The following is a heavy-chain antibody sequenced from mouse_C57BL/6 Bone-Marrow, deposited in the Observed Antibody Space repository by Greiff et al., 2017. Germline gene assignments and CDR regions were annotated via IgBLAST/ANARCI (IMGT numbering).Heavy chain of an antibody. Sequence: EVKLVESGGDLVKPGGSLKLSCAASGFTFSSYGMSWVRQTPDKRLEWVATISSGGSYTYYPDSVKGRFTISRDNAKNTLYLQMSSLKSEDTAMYYCARNGPGFAYWGQGTLVTVSA. J-gene: IGHJ3*01. V-gene: IGHV5-6*01. CDR3: ARNGPGFAY. CDR1: GFTFSSYG. CDR2: ISSGGSYT. D-gene: IGHD1-1*02.